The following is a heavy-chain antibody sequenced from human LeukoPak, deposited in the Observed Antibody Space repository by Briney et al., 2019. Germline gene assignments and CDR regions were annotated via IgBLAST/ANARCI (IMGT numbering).Heavy chain of an antibody. CDR3: AKGGSGFGFHYGMDV. CDR1: EFTFSSFA. V-gene: IGHV3-23*01. Sequence: GGSLRLSCAASEFTFSSFAMNWVRQAPGKGLEWVSGTSDSGTTTYYADSGKGRFTMSRDNSKKTLFLQMDSLRAEDTAVYYCAKGGSGFGFHYGMDVWGQGTTVTVSS. CDR2: TSDSGTTT. D-gene: IGHD3-10*01. J-gene: IGHJ6*02.